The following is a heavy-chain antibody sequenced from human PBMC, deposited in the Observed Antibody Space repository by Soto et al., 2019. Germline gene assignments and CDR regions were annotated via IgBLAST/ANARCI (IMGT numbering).Heavy chain of an antibody. D-gene: IGHD3-16*01. CDR2: IYHSGST. CDR3: ARARRRGYYDY. Sequence: QLQLQESGSGLVKPSQTLSLTCAVSGGSISSGGYSWSWIRQPPGKGLEWIGYIYHSGSTYYNPHLKSRVTISVDRSKNQLPLKLSSVTAADTAVYYCARARRRGYYDYWGQGTLVTVSS. V-gene: IGHV4-30-2*01. CDR1: GGSISSGGYS. J-gene: IGHJ4*02.